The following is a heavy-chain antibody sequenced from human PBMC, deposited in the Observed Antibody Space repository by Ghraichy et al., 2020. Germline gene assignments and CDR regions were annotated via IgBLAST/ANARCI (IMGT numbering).Heavy chain of an antibody. CDR2: IFHSGTT. V-gene: IGHV4-59*01. CDR1: GASISSYY. J-gene: IGHJ5*02. D-gene: IGHD2-2*01. Sequence: SQTLSLTCTVSGASISSYYWSWIRQAPGKGLEWIGYIFHSGTTDYNPSLQSRVTISVHTSRNQLSLKLTSVTAADTAVYYCAGGYSSSYFGGRWFDPWGQGALVTVSS. CDR3: AGGYSSSYFGGRWFDP.